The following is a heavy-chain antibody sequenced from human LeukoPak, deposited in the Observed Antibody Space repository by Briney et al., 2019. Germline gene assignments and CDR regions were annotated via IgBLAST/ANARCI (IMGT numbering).Heavy chain of an antibody. CDR1: GGSISNYY. Sequence: SETLSLTCNVSGGSISNYYWSWIRQPPGKGLEWIGYIYYSGSTNYNPSLKSRVTISVDSSENQFSLKLTPVTAADTAIYYCARTYSSSSSYMDVWGKGTTVTVSS. CDR3: ARTYSSSSSYMDV. CDR2: IYYSGST. J-gene: IGHJ6*03. D-gene: IGHD6-6*01. V-gene: IGHV4-59*01.